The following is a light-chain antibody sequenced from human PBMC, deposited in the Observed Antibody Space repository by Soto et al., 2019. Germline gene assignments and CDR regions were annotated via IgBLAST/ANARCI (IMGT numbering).Light chain of an antibody. CDR2: DVS. CDR1: SSDVGGYNY. V-gene: IGLV2-14*01. CDR3: SSYTSSRTRV. Sequence: QSALTQPASVSGSPGQSITISCTGTSSDVGGYNYVSWYQQHPGKAPKLMIYDVSNRPSGVSNRFSGSKSGNTASLTISGLQAEDEADSYCSSYTSSRTRVFGTGTKLTVL. J-gene: IGLJ1*01.